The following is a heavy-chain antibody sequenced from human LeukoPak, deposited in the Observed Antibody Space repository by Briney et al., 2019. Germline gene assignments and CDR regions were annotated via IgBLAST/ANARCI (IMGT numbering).Heavy chain of an antibody. CDR1: GGSVSSGSYY. Sequence: SETLSLTCIVSGGSVSSGSYYWSWIRQPPGKGLEWIGEINHSGSTDYNPSLKSRVTISVDTSKNQFSLKLSSVTAADTAVYYCAREGPGYCSSTSCPQLDYWGQGTLVTVSS. CDR2: INHSGST. D-gene: IGHD2-2*03. V-gene: IGHV4-39*07. CDR3: AREGPGYCSSTSCPQLDY. J-gene: IGHJ4*02.